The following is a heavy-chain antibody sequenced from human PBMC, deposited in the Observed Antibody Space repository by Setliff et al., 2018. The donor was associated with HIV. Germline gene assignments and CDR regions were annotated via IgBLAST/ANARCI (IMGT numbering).Heavy chain of an antibody. CDR1: GGSISSGGYY. J-gene: IGHJ4*02. D-gene: IGHD6-13*01. CDR2: IYYSGST. CDR3: VREGGRQQPLDY. Sequence: SETLSLTCTVPGGSISSGGYYWSWIRQHPGKGLEWIGYIYYSGSTYYNPSLKSRVTISVDTSKNQFSLNLTSVTAADTAVYYCVREGGRQQPLDYWGQGRLVTVSS. V-gene: IGHV4-31*03.